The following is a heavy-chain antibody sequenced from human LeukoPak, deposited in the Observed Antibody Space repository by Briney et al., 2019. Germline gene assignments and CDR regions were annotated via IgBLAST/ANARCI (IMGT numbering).Heavy chain of an antibody. CDR2: IYYSGST. V-gene: IGHV4-39*01. Sequence: SETLSLICTVSGGSISSSRYYWGWIRQPPGKGLEWIGSIYYSGSTYYNPSLKSRVTISVDTSKNQFSLKLSSVTAADTAVYYCALRRPRRGYSYGAEFDYWGQGTLVTVSS. J-gene: IGHJ4*02. CDR3: ALRRPRRGYSYGAEFDY. CDR1: GGSISSSRYY. D-gene: IGHD5-18*01.